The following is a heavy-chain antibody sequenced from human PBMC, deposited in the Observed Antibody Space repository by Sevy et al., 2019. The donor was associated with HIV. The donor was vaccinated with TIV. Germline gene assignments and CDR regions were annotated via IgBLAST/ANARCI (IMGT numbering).Heavy chain of an antibody. CDR1: GFTFDDYG. J-gene: IGHJ4*02. D-gene: IGHD2-21*02. CDR2: INWNGGST. V-gene: IGHV3-20*04. Sequence: GGSLRLSCAASGFTFDDYGMSWVRQVPGKGLEWVSSINWNGGSTSYTDFVKGRFTISRDNAKNSLFLQVTSLRAEDTALYYCAREKSCGGACYYFDYWGQGVLVTVSS. CDR3: AREKSCGGACYYFDY.